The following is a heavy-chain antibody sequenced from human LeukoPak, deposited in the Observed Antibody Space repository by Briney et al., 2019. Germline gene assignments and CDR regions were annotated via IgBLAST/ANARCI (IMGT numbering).Heavy chain of an antibody. CDR1: GYTLTELS. Sequence: ASVKVSCKVSGYTLTELSMHWVRQAPGQGLERKGGFDPEDGETIYAQKFQGRVTMTEDTSTDTAYMELSSLRSEDTAVYYCATVESGGDPKFDYWDQGTLVTVSS. D-gene: IGHD2-21*02. CDR2: FDPEDGET. V-gene: IGHV1-24*01. J-gene: IGHJ4*02. CDR3: ATVESGGDPKFDY.